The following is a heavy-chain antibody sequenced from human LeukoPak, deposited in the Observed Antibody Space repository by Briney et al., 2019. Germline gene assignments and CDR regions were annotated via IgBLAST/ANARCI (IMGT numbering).Heavy chain of an antibody. Sequence: PSETLSLTCTVSGGSISSYYWSWIRQPPGKGLEWIGYIYYSGSTNYNPSLKSQVTISVDTSKNQFSLKLSSVTAADTAVCYCARALTSGGNNARYFDLWGRGTLVTVSS. J-gene: IGHJ2*01. CDR1: GGSISSYY. D-gene: IGHD4-23*01. CDR3: ARALTSGGNNARYFDL. V-gene: IGHV4-59*01. CDR2: IYYSGST.